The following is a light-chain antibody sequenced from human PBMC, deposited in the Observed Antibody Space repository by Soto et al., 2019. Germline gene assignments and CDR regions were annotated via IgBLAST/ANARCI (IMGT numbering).Light chain of an antibody. CDR3: QQRYNWPLT. CDR2: DAS. J-gene: IGKJ4*01. V-gene: IGKV3-11*01. CDR1: QSIDTY. Sequence: EIVLKQSPATLSSSPGERATLSCRASQSIDTYLAWYQQKPSQAPRLLIYDASDRTTGIPARFSCSGSGTAFTLTIGNLAPEDLALHSGQQRYNWPLTFGGGTKVYIE.